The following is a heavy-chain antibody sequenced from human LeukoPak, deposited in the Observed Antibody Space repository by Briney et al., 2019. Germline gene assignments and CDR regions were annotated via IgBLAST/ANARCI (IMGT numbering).Heavy chain of an antibody. CDR3: ASPYRTGYSSSWYRAFDI. V-gene: IGHV4-39*07. J-gene: IGHJ3*02. D-gene: IGHD6-13*01. Sequence: PSETLSLTCTVSGGSISSSSYYWGWIRQPPGKGLEWIGSIYYSGSTYYNPSLKSRVTISVDTSKNQFSLKLSSVTAADTAVHYCASPYRTGYSSSWYRAFDIWGQGTMVTVSS. CDR1: GGSISSSSYY. CDR2: IYYSGST.